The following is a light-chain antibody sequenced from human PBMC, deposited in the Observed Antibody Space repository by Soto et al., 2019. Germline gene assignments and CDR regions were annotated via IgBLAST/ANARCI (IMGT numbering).Light chain of an antibody. CDR2: DVS. J-gene: IGLJ3*02. CDR1: SSDVGGYNY. V-gene: IGLV2-11*01. Sequence: QSALTQPRSVSGSPGQSVTISCTGTSSDVGGYNYVSWYQQHPGKAPKLVIYDVSKRPSGVPDRFSGPKSGNTASLTVSGLQAEDEADYSCCSYAGTYTQWVFGGGTKVTVL. CDR3: CSYAGTYTQWV.